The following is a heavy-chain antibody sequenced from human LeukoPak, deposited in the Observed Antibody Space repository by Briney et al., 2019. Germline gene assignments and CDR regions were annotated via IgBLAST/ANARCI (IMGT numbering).Heavy chain of an antibody. CDR1: VGSVSSGSYY. D-gene: IGHD3-22*01. CDR3: ARTLGYYDRSGYSDFDY. J-gene: IGHJ4*02. CDR2: LYASGNT. Sequence: TLSLTCTVSVGSVSSGSYYWCWIRQPAGKGLECIGRLYASGNTNYNTSHKRRVTISLDTSKNQISVKLSSGTAADAAVYYCARTLGYYDRSGYSDFDYWGQGTLVTVSS. V-gene: IGHV4-61*02.